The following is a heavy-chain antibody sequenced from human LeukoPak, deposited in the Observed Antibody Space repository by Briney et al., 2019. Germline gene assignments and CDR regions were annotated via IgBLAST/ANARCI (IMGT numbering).Heavy chain of an antibody. Sequence: KASETLSLTCSVSGGSINRGTQYWSWIRQPAGKGLEWIGRVYTTGNTNYNPSLWSRVTISVDTSKNQFSLRLSSVTAADTAVYYCARDRSYYSDTGADSWGQGILVIVSS. CDR1: GGSINRGTQY. V-gene: IGHV4-61*02. J-gene: IGHJ5*01. D-gene: IGHD3-22*01. CDR2: VYTTGNT. CDR3: ARDRSYYSDTGADS.